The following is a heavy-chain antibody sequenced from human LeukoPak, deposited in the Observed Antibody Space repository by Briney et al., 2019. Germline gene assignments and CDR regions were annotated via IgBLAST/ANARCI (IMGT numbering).Heavy chain of an antibody. CDR1: GYTFTSYG. CDR2: ISAYNGST. Sequence: GASVKVSCKASGYTFTSYGISWVRQAPGQGLEWMGWISAYNGSTNYAQKLQGRVTMTTDTSTSTAYMELRSLRSDDTAVYYCARDIPYVWGSYTQFDYWGQGTLVTVSS. J-gene: IGHJ4*02. CDR3: ARDIPYVWGSYTQFDY. V-gene: IGHV1-18*01. D-gene: IGHD3-16*01.